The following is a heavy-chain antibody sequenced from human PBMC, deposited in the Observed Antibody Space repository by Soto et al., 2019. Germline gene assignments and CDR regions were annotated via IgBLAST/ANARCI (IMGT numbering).Heavy chain of an antibody. Sequence: ASVKVSCKASGGTFSSYAISWVRQAPGQGLEWMGGIIPIFGTANYAQKFQGRVTITADESTSTDYMELSRLRSEYTAVYYCARGGPPTRSLQIQLESPYNSFDPWGQGTRGTVSP. J-gene: IGHJ5*02. CDR1: GGTFSSYA. V-gene: IGHV1-69*13. CDR2: IIPIFGTA. D-gene: IGHD1-1*01. CDR3: ARGGPPTRSLQIQLESPYNSFDP.